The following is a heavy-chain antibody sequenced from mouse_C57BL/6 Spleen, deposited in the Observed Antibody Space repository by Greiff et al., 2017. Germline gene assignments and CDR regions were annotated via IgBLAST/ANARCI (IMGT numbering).Heavy chain of an antibody. D-gene: IGHD2-4*01. CDR3: ARREQYDYGDDQYCFDD. J-gene: IGHJ2*01. CDR1: GFTFSSYG. V-gene: IGHV5-6*01. CDR2: ISSGGSYT. Sequence: EVQLVESGGDLVKPGGSLKLSCAASGFTFSSYGMSWVRQTPDNRLEWVATISSGGSYTYYPDSVKGRFTFSRDNAKNTLYLQMSSLKSEDTAMYYCARREQYDYGDDQYCFDDWGQGTTLTVSS.